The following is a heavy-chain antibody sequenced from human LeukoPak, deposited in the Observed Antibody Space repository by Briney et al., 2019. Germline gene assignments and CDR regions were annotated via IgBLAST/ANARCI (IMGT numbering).Heavy chain of an antibody. Sequence: PGRFLRLSCAASGFTFSSYAMHWVRQAPGKGLEWVAVISYDGSNKYYADSVKGRFTISRDNSKNTLYLQMNSLRAEDTAVYYCAKDGLGLRNYYYYGMDVWGQGTTVTVSS. CDR1: GFTFSSYA. CDR3: AKDGLGLRNYYYYGMDV. V-gene: IGHV3-30-3*01. CDR2: ISYDGSNK. J-gene: IGHJ6*02. D-gene: IGHD5-12*01.